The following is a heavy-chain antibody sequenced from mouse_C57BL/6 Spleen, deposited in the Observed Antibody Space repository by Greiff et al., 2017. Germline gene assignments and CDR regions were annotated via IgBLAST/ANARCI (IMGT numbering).Heavy chain of an antibody. Sequence: VQLVESGPGLVAPSQSLSITCTVSGFSLTSYGVHWVRQPPGKGLEWLVVIWSDGSTTYNSALNTRLSISTDNSKSQVFLKMNSLQTDDTAMYYCARQGGNYYWYFDVWGTGTTVTVSS. J-gene: IGHJ1*03. CDR3: ARQGGNYYWYFDV. CDR2: IWSDGST. CDR1: GFSLTSYG. D-gene: IGHD2-1*01. V-gene: IGHV2-6-1*01.